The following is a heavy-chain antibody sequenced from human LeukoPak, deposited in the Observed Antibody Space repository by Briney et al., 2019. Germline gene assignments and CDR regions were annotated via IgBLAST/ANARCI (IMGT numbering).Heavy chain of an antibody. CDR1: GGSFSGYY. D-gene: IGHD6-19*01. V-gene: IGHV4-31*11. CDR3: ARFAYSSGWYSDY. J-gene: IGHJ4*02. Sequence: SETLSLTCAVYGGSFSGYYWSWIRQHPGKGLEWIGYIYYSGSTYYNPSLKSRVTISVDTSKNQFSLKLSSVTAADTAVYYCARFAYSSGWYSDYWGQGTLVTVSS. CDR2: IYYSGST.